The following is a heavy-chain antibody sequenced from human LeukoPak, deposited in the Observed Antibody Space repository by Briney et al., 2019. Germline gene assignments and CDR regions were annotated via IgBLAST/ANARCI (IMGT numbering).Heavy chain of an antibody. CDR2: ISSSSSTI. D-gene: IGHD2-15*01. Sequence: PGGSLRLSCAASGFTFSSYSMNWVRQAPEKGLEWVSYISSSSSTIYYADSVKGRFTISRDNAKNSLYLQMNSLRAEDTAVYYCARDVRVFGWWEPFDYWGQGTLVTVSS. J-gene: IGHJ4*02. V-gene: IGHV3-48*01. CDR1: GFTFSSYS. CDR3: ARDVRVFGWWEPFDY.